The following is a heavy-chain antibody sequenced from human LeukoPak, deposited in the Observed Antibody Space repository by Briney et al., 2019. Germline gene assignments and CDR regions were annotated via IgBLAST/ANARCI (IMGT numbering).Heavy chain of an antibody. Sequence: ASVQVSCKASGYIFTGYYMHWVRQAPGQGLEWMGWINPYSGDTKYAQNFQGRVTMTRDTSISTAYTELSRLISDDTAVYYCARDMGTGRAFDIWGQGTMVTVSS. CDR1: GYIFTGYY. CDR2: INPYSGDT. J-gene: IGHJ3*02. D-gene: IGHD1-1*01. V-gene: IGHV1-2*02. CDR3: ARDMGTGRAFDI.